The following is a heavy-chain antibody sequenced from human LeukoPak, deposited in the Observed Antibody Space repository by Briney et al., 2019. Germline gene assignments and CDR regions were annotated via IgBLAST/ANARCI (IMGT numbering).Heavy chain of an antibody. J-gene: IGHJ4*02. D-gene: IGHD5-24*01. CDR2: VTGDSGTT. CDR1: GFTFSSYA. CDR3: AREGRRDAYNPSDY. V-gene: IGHV3-23*01. Sequence: GGSLRLSCAASGFTFSSYAMHWVRQAPGQGLEWVSVVTGDSGTTHYADSVKGRFTISRGNSKNMVYLQMNSLRGEDTAVYYCAREGRRDAYNPSDYWGQGTLVTVSS.